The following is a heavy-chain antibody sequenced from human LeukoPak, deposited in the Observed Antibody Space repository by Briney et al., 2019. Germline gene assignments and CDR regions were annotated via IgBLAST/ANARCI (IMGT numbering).Heavy chain of an antibody. CDR1: GFTFSSYS. V-gene: IGHV3-21*01. D-gene: IGHD7-27*01. J-gene: IGHJ4*02. Sequence: VGSLRLSCAASGFTFSSYSMNWVRQAPGKGLEWVSSISSSSSYIYYADSVKGRFTISRDNAKNSLYLQMNSLRAEDTAVYYCARDPLWPELGHFDYWGQGTLVTVSS. CDR3: ARDPLWPELGHFDY. CDR2: ISSSSSYI.